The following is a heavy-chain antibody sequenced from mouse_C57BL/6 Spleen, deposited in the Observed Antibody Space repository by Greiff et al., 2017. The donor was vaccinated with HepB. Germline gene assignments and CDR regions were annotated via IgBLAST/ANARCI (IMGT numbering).Heavy chain of an antibody. CDR3: AREGLDYYGSSYPFAY. CDR2: ISYDGSN. J-gene: IGHJ3*01. V-gene: IGHV3-6*01. D-gene: IGHD1-1*01. CDR1: GYSITSGYY. Sequence: EVQRVESGPGLVKPSQSLSLTCSVTGYSITSGYYWNWIRQFPGNKLEWMGYISYDGSNNYNPSLKNRISITRYTSKNQFFLKLNSVTTEDTATYYCAREGLDYYGSSYPFAYWGQGTLVTVSA.